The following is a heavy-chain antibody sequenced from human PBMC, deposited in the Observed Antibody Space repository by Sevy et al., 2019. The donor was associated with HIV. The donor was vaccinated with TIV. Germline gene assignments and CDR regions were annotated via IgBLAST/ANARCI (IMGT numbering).Heavy chain of an antibody. D-gene: IGHD1-20*01. CDR2: IKQDGSEK. CDR3: ARGAYNWNHYYYYYGMDV. J-gene: IGHJ6*02. V-gene: IGHV3-7*01. Sequence: GGSLRLSCAASGFTFSSYWMSWVRQAPGKGLEWVANIKQDGSEKYYVYSVKGRFTISRDNAKNSLYLQMNSLRAEDTAVYYCARGAYNWNHYYYYYGMDVWGQGTTVTVSS. CDR1: GFTFSSYW.